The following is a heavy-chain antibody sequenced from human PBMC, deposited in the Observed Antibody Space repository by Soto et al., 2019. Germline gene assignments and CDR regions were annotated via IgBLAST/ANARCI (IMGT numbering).Heavy chain of an antibody. CDR2: VIGSSVNV. D-gene: IGHD3-10*01. Sequence: GGSLRLSCTASGFTFSNYAINWVRLAPGKRLEWVSSVIGSSVNVFYADSVKGRFTISRDNSKNTVYLEMNSLRADDTAEYFCAKGSAFECKGAICYPFDHWGRGTLVTVSS. CDR3: AKGSAFECKGAICYPFDH. J-gene: IGHJ4*02. V-gene: IGHV3-23*01. CDR1: GFTFSNYA.